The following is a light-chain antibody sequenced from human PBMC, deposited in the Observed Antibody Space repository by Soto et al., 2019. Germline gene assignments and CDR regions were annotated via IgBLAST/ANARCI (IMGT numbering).Light chain of an antibody. CDR3: QQYGSSPGT. V-gene: IGKV3-20*01. CDR1: QSVSSN. J-gene: IGKJ1*01. Sequence: EIVMTQSPVTLSVSPGERVTLSCRASQSVSSNLAWYQQKPGQAPRLLIFGASIRATGLPDRFSGGGSGTDFTLTISRLEPEDFAVYYCQQYGSSPGTFGQGTKVDIK. CDR2: GAS.